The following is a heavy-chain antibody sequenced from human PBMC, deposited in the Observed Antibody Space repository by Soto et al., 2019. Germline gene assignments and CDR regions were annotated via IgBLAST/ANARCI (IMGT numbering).Heavy chain of an antibody. CDR3: AGGVGAAAPPRYYGMDV. Sequence: QVQLVQSGAEVKKPGSSVKVSCKASGGTFSSYAIIWVRQVPGQGLEWMGGIIPILGTANYAQKLQGRVTITADKSTSTAYMERSSLISECTAVYYCAGGVGAAAPPRYYGMDVWGQGTTVTVSS. V-gene: IGHV1-69*06. CDR1: GGTFSSYA. J-gene: IGHJ6*02. D-gene: IGHD6-13*01. CDR2: IIPILGTA.